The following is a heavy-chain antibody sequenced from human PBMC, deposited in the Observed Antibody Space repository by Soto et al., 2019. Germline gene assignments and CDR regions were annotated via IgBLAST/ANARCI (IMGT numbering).Heavy chain of an antibody. CDR2: IKSKSGGGAA. Sequence: GGSLRLSCAASGFTFSNTWMSWVRQAPGKGLEWVGHIKSKSGGGAADYAAPVKGRFTVSRDDSKNTLYLQMNSLKTEDTAVYYCTTLNYGVDVWGQGTTVTVSS. V-gene: IGHV3-15*01. CDR1: GFTFSNTW. CDR3: TTLNYGVDV. J-gene: IGHJ6*02.